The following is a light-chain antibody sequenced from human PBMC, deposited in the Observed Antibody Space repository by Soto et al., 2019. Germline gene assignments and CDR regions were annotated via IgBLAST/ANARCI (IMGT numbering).Light chain of an antibody. CDR1: QSVLYSSNNKNY. Sequence: DIVMTQSPDSLAVSLGERATIRCKSSQSVLYSSNNKNYLAWYQQRPGQPPKLLIYWASTRESGVPDRFSGSGSGTDFTLTISSLQAEDVAVYYCHQYYSTPVTFGQGTKVEIK. V-gene: IGKV4-1*01. CDR3: HQYYSTPVT. J-gene: IGKJ1*01. CDR2: WAS.